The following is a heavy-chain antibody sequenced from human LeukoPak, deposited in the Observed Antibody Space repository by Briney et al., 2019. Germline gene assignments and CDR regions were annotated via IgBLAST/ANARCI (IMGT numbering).Heavy chain of an antibody. Sequence: SETLSLTCTVSGGSISSSSYYWGWIRQPPGKGLEWIGEIYHSGSTNYNPSLKSRVTISVDKSKNQFSLKLSSVTAADTAVYYCARRGSPLAPWGQGTLVTVSS. CDR3: ARRGSPLAP. D-gene: IGHD1-26*01. V-gene: IGHV4-39*07. J-gene: IGHJ5*02. CDR1: GGSISSSSYY. CDR2: IYHSGST.